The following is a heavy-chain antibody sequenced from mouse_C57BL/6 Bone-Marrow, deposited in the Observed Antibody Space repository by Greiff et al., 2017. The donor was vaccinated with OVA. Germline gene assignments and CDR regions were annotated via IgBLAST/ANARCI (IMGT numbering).Heavy chain of an antibody. J-gene: IGHJ4*01. V-gene: IGHV2-9-1*01. CDR2: IWTGGGT. CDR3: ARNRRGGYTAYVMEY. D-gene: IGHD2-2*01. CDR1: GFSLTSYA. Sequence: QVQLQQSGPGLVAPSQSLSITCTVSGFSLTSYAISWVRQPPGKGLEWLGVIWTGGGTNYNSALKSRLSISKDNSKSQVSLKMNSLQTDDTARYXCARNRRGGYTAYVMEYTGQKNSLTVSS.